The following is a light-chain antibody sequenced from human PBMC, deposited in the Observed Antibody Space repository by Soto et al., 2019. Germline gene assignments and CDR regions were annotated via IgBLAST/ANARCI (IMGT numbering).Light chain of an antibody. V-gene: IGKV3-20*01. Sequence: EIVLTQSPVTLSLSPGARATLSCRASQSVSSNFLAWYQQKPGQAPRLLIYGASSRATGVPDRFSGSGSGTDLTLTISRLEPEDFAVYYCQQYGTSLPYTFGQGTKVDIK. CDR2: GAS. J-gene: IGKJ2*01. CDR3: QQYGTSLPYT. CDR1: QSVSSNF.